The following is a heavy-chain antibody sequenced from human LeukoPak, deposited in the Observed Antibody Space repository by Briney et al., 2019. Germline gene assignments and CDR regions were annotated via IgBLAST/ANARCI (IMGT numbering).Heavy chain of an antibody. J-gene: IGHJ4*02. CDR2: IYPGDSDT. D-gene: IGHD1-26*01. CDR1: GYSFTSYW. Sequence: GESLKISCKGSGYSFTSYWIGWVRQMPGKGLEWMGIIYPGDSDTRYSPSFQGQVTISADKSISTAYLQWSSLKASDTAMYYCARHSPGIVGHHGGLDYWGQGTLVTVSS. CDR3: ARHSPGIVGHHGGLDY. V-gene: IGHV5-51*01.